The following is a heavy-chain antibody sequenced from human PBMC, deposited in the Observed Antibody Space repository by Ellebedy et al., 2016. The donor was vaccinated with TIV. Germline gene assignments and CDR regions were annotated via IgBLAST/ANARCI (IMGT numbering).Heavy chain of an antibody. V-gene: IGHV3-11*04. CDR2: ISRSGSTI. J-gene: IGHJ4*02. CDR3: VSASPTIDY. CDR1: GFTFSDYY. Sequence: GESLKISCAASGFTFSDYYMSWIRQAPGKGLEWVSYISRSGSTIYYADSVKGRFTISRDNAKNTLYLQMNSLKGEDTAVYYCVSASPTIDYWGQGTLVTVSS. D-gene: IGHD1-1*01.